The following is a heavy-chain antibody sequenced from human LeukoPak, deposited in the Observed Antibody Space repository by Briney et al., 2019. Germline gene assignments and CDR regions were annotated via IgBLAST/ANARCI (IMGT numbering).Heavy chain of an antibody. Sequence: ASVKVSCKASGYSFISNHIYWVRQAPGQGLELMGWIMPDISESRSAQNFQGRVTMTWDTSITSAYMELSSLTSDDTAVYFCAREAGVKRLDVWGQGTMVTVSS. CDR3: AREAGVKRLDV. CDR2: IMPDISES. CDR1: GYSFISNH. V-gene: IGHV1-2*02. J-gene: IGHJ3*01.